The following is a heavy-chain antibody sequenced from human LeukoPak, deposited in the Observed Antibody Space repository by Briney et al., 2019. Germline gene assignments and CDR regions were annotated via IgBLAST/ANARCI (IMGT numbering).Heavy chain of an antibody. CDR1: GGSFSGYY. V-gene: IGHV4-34*01. D-gene: IGHD5-24*01. J-gene: IGHJ4*02. CDR3: ARERWLQPSFDY. Sequence: SETLSLTCAVYGGSFSGYYWSWIRQPPGKGLEWIGEINHSGSTNYNPSLKSRVTISVDTSKNQFSLKLSSVTAADTAVYYCARERWLQPSFDYWGQGTLVTVSS. CDR2: INHSGST.